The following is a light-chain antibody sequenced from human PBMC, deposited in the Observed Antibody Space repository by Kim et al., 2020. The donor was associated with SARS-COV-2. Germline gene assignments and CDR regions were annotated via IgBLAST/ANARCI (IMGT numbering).Light chain of an antibody. CDR1: QSGSN. Sequence: EIVMTQSPDTLSVSPGERATLSCRASQSGSNLAWYQQKPGQAPRLLIYGASTRATGIPGRFSGSGSGTEFTLTISSLQSEDFAVYYCQQYSHWPLTFGGGTKVDIK. J-gene: IGKJ4*01. CDR3: QQYSHWPLT. CDR2: GAS. V-gene: IGKV3-15*01.